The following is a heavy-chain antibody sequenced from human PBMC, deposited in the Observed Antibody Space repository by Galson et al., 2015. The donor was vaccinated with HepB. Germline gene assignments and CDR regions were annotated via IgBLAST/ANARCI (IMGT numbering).Heavy chain of an antibody. CDR3: ARVHPEYTSGWYRQALYYLDS. CDR2: ISTNGATI. V-gene: IGHV3-48*01. CDR1: GLTFSSYT. Sequence: SLRLSCAASGLTFSSYTMNWVRQTPGKGLQWVSYISTNGATIHYADSVKGRFTISRDNSKNTLFLQKTGLTADDTAIYYCARVHPEYTSGWYRQALYYLDSWGQGTLVAVSS. D-gene: IGHD6-19*01. J-gene: IGHJ4*02.